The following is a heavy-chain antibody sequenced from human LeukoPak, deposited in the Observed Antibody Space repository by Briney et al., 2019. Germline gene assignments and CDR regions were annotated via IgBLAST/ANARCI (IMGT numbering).Heavy chain of an antibody. CDR3: ARDTELAVSGTFALHPKFAY. CDR2: INPNSGGT. Sequence: ASVKVSGKASGYTFTGYYMHWVRQAPGQGLEWMGWINPNSGGTNYAQRFQGRVAMTRDTSISTDYMELSRLRSDDTAVYYCARDTELAVSGTFALHPKFAYWGQGTLVTVSS. D-gene: IGHD6-19*01. CDR1: GYTFTGYY. V-gene: IGHV1-2*02. J-gene: IGHJ4*02.